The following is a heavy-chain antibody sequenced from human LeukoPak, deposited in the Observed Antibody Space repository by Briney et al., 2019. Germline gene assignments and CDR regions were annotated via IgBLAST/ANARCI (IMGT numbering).Heavy chain of an antibody. J-gene: IGHJ4*02. CDR1: GFTFSDYW. V-gene: IGHV3-7*01. D-gene: IGHD1-26*01. CDR2: IKQDGYEK. Sequence: GGSLRLSCAASGFTFSDYWMSWVRQSPEKGLEWVANIKQDGYEKYHVDSVKGRFTISRDNAKNSLYLRMNSLRADDTAVYYCARDKIVGPTTLDFWGQGILVTVSS. CDR3: ARDKIVGPTTLDF.